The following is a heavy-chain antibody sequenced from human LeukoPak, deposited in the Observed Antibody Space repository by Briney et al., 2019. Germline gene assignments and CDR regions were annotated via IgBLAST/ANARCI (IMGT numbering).Heavy chain of an antibody. CDR3: AKGPLRGTAAAIDY. CDR1: GGSFSGYY. CDR2: INHSGST. Sequence: SETLSLTCAVYGGSFSGYYWSWICQPPGKGLEWIGEINHSGSTNYNPSLKSRVTISVDTSKNQFSLKLSSVTAADTAVYYCAKGPLRGTAAAIDYWGQGTLVAVSS. V-gene: IGHV4-34*01. D-gene: IGHD2-2*01. J-gene: IGHJ4*02.